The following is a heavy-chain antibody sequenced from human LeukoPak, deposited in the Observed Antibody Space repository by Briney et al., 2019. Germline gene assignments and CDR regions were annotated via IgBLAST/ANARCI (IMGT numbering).Heavy chain of an antibody. D-gene: IGHD1-26*01. Sequence: GESLQISFKGSGXIFTNHCIGWVRQLPGKGLEWMWVIYPGDSDTRYSPSFQGQVTISADKSINTAYLQWSSLKASDTAMYYCARLYIGSFDDWGQGTLVTVSS. CDR1: GXIFTNHC. CDR2: IYPGDSDT. J-gene: IGHJ4*02. V-gene: IGHV5-51*01. CDR3: ARLYIGSFDD.